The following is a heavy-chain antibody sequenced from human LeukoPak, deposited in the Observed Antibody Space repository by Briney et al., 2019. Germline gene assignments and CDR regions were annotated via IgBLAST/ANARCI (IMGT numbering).Heavy chain of an antibody. D-gene: IGHD1-26*01. Sequence: GASLQISSGGSGSCFTTYWIGWLRRLPAKDLVWLGVIYPGDSDTRYNPSSQGQVTISADKSISTAYLQWGSLKASDTAMYYCARSASGSRSPDGHFDYWGQGTLVTVSS. J-gene: IGHJ4*02. CDR3: ARSASGSRSPDGHFDY. CDR1: GSCFTTYW. V-gene: IGHV5-51*01. CDR2: IYPGDSDT.